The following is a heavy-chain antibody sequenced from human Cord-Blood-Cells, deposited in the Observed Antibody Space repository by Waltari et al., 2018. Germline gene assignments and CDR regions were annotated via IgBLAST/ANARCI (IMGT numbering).Heavy chain of an antibody. D-gene: IGHD2-21*02. CDR3: ARASGSWVTGYFDL. CDR2: MYSGGST. J-gene: IGHJ2*01. Sequence: EVQLVESGGGLIQSGGALRLSCAASGFTVSSTYMSGVSRAPGKGLAWVLVMYSGGSTYYADSVKGRFTIPRDNSQNPLYLQMNSLRAEDTAVYYCARASGSWVTGYFDLWGRGTLVTVSS. CDR1: GFTVSSTY. V-gene: IGHV3-53*01.